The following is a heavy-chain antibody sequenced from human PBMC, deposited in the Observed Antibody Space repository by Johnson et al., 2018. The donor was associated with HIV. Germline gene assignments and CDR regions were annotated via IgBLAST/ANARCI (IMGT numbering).Heavy chain of an antibody. J-gene: IGHJ3*02. D-gene: IGHD3-16*01. V-gene: IGHV3-66*02. CDR1: GFTVSSNY. CDR3: ARGSRFTHDNDDVYLLHAFDI. Sequence: EVQLVESGGGLVQPGGSLRLSCAASGFTVSSNYMSWVRQAPGKGLEWVSVIYSGGSTYYADSVKGRFTISRDNSKNTLYLQVNSLRAEDTAVYYCARGSRFTHDNDDVYLLHAFDIWGQGTVVTVSS. CDR2: IYSGGST.